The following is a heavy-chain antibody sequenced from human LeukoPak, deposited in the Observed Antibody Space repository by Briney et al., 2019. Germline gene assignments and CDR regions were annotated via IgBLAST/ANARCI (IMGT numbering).Heavy chain of an antibody. D-gene: IGHD6-19*01. CDR2: INPNSGGT. CDR1: GYTFTGYY. CDR3: ATQATTGWHFS. J-gene: IGHJ5*02. Sequence: GASVKVSCKASGYTFTGYYMHWMRQAPGQGPEWMGWINPNSGGTNYAQRFQDRVTMTRDTSLSTVYMEVSGLRSDDTAVYYCATQATTGWHFSWGQGTLVTVSS. V-gene: IGHV1-2*02.